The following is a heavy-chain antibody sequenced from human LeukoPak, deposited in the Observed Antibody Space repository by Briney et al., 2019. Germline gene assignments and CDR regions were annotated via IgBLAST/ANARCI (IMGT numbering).Heavy chain of an antibody. CDR3: ARDYREYYGSGSYLDY. D-gene: IGHD3-10*01. CDR2: ISYDGSNK. CDR1: GFTFSSYA. J-gene: IGHJ4*02. V-gene: IGHV3-30-3*01. Sequence: GRSLRLSCAASGFTFSSYAMHWVRQAASKGLEWVAVISYDGSNKYYADSVKGRFTISRGNSKNTLYLQMNSLRAEGTAVYYCARDYREYYGSGSYLDYWGQGTLVTVSS.